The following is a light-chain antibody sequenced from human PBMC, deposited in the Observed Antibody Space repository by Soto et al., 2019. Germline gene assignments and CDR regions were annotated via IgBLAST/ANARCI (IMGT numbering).Light chain of an antibody. CDR1: QSISNY. Sequence: DIQMTQSPSSLSASVGDRVTITCRASQSISNYLNWYQQKPGKAPKLLMYAASSFQSGVPSRFSGSGSGTDFTLTISSLQTEDFATYYCEQSYSTPRTFGQGTKVEIK. J-gene: IGKJ1*01. CDR2: AAS. V-gene: IGKV1-39*01. CDR3: EQSYSTPRT.